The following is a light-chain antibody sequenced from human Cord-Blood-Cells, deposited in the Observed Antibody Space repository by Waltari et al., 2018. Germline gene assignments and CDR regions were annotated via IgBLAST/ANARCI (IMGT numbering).Light chain of an antibody. Sequence: QSALTQPASVSGSPGQSITISCTGTSSDVGSYNLVSWYQQHPGKAPKLLIYEGSTRPAGVSNRFSGPKSGNTASLTISVLQAEDEADYYCCSYAGSSNWVFGGGTKLTVL. CDR2: EGS. V-gene: IGLV2-23*01. CDR1: SSDVGSYNL. CDR3: CSYAGSSNWV. J-gene: IGLJ3*02.